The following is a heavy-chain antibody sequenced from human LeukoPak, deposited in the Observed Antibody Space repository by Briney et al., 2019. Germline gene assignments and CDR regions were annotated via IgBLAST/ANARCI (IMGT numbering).Heavy chain of an antibody. V-gene: IGHV4-30-4*08. J-gene: IGHJ4*02. D-gene: IGHD4-17*01. Sequence: SETLSLTCAVYGGSFSGYYWSWIRQPPGKGLEWIGYIYYSGSTYYNPSLKSRVTISVDTSKNQFSLKLSSVTAADTAVYYCAREGTDYGDYHTYWGQGTLVTVSS. CDR1: GGSFSGYY. CDR2: IYYSGST. CDR3: AREGTDYGDYHTY.